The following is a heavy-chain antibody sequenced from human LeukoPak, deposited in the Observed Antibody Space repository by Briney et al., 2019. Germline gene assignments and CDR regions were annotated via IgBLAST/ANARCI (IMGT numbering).Heavy chain of an antibody. Sequence: GGSLRLSCAASRFTFSSYAMSWVRQAPGKGLEWVSGISGSGGSTYYADSVKGRFTISRGNSRNTLYLQMNSPRAEDTAVYYCAILPGYSSGWYEVNYWGQGTLVTVSS. V-gene: IGHV3-23*01. CDR3: AILPGYSSGWYEVNY. J-gene: IGHJ4*02. D-gene: IGHD6-13*01. CDR1: RFTFSSYA. CDR2: ISGSGGST.